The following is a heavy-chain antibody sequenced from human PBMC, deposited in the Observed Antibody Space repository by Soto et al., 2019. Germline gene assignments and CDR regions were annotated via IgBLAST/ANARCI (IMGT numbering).Heavy chain of an antibody. CDR1: GGSINSDAFY. V-gene: IGHV4-31*03. CDR3: ARTQLDSYYYCCGMDV. Sequence: QVQLQESGPGLVKPSQTLSLTCTVSGGSINSDAFYWTWIRQPPGKGLEWLGYIYYSGTTYYSPSLKSRVTMSLDTSMTQFSLKLSSVTATDTAVYYCARTQLDSYYYCCGMDVWGQGTTVTVSS. J-gene: IGHJ6*02. CDR2: IYYSGTT. D-gene: IGHD3-3*01.